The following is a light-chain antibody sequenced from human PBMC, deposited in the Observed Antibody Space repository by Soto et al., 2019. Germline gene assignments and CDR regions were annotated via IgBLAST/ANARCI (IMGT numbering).Light chain of an antibody. CDR1: QSVSSNY. V-gene: IGKV3-20*01. CDR3: QQYDTSPRT. Sequence: EIVLTQSPGTLSLSPGERATLSCRASQSVSSNYLAWYQQKRDQAPRLLIYGASSRATGIPTRFSGSGSGTDFTLTISRLEPEDFAAYYCQQYDTSPRTFGQGTKVEI. CDR2: GAS. J-gene: IGKJ1*01.